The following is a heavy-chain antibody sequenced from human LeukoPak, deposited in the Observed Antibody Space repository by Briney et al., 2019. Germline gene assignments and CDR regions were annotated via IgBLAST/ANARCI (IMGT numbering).Heavy chain of an antibody. CDR1: GYTFTSYY. D-gene: IGHD3-16*01. Sequence: GASVKVSCKASGYTFTSYYMHWVRQAPGQGLEWMGIINPSGGSTSYAQKFQGRVTMTRDTSTSTVYMELSSLRSEDTAVYYCARGPEYDYVWGSEFDYWGQGTLVTVSS. CDR3: ARGPEYDYVWGSEFDY. V-gene: IGHV1-46*01. J-gene: IGHJ4*02. CDR2: INPSGGST.